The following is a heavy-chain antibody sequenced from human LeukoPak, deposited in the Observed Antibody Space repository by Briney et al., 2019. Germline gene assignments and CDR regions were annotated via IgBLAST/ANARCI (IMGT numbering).Heavy chain of an antibody. CDR2: ISSSGSTI. Sequence: PGGSLRLSCAGSGFTFSSYSMNWVRHAPGKGLEWVSYISSSGSTIYYADSVKGRFTISRDNAKNSLYLQMNSLRAEDTAVYYCARDLGRDGPWRPTKYYFDYWGQGTLVTVSS. D-gene: IGHD1-1*01. CDR1: GFTFSSYS. J-gene: IGHJ4*02. CDR3: ARDLGRDGPWRPTKYYFDY. V-gene: IGHV3-48*04.